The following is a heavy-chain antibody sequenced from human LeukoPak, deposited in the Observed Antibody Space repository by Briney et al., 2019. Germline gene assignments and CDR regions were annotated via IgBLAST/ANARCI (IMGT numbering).Heavy chain of an antibody. CDR3: ARDRGRRGFMDV. CDR1: GGSFSGYY. CDR2: INHSGST. J-gene: IGHJ6*03. Sequence: SETLSLTCAVYGGSFSGYYWSWIRQPPGKGLEWIGEINHSGSTNYNPSFKSRVTISVDTSKNQFSLKLSSVTAADTAVYYCARDRGRRGFMDVWGKGTTVTVSS. V-gene: IGHV4-34*01. D-gene: IGHD3-10*01.